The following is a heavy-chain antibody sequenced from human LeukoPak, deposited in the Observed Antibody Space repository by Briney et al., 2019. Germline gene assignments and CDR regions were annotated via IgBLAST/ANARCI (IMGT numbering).Heavy chain of an antibody. D-gene: IGHD5-24*01. Sequence: SSETLSLTCTVSGGSISSYYWSWIRQPPGRGLGWIGYIYYSGSTNYNPSLKSRVTISVDTSKNQFSLKLSSVTAADTAVYYCAREDGYNIFDYWVQGTLVTVSS. CDR3: AREDGYNIFDY. J-gene: IGHJ4*02. CDR1: GGSISSYY. V-gene: IGHV4-59*01. CDR2: IYYSGST.